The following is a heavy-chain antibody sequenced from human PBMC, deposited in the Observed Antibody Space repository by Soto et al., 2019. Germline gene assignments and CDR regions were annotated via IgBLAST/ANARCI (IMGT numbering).Heavy chain of an antibody. CDR3: ARERGSGSYYTPWFDP. D-gene: IGHD3-10*01. J-gene: IGHJ5*02. CDR1: GYTFTSYV. V-gene: IGHV1-8*01. CDR2: MNPNSGNT. Sequence: QVQLVQSGAEVKKPGASVKVSCKASGYTFTSYVINWVRQATGQGLEWMGWMNPNSGNTGYAQKFQGRVTMTRNTSRSTAYMELSSLRSEDTAVYYCARERGSGSYYTPWFDPWGQGTLVTVSS.